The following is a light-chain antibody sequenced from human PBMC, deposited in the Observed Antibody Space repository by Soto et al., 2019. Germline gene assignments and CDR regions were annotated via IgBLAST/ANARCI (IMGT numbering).Light chain of an antibody. CDR1: QSISFW. Sequence: DIQMTHSPSTLSASVGERVTITCRASQSISFWLAWYQQKPGSAPNLLIYDASTLGGGVPSRFSGSGSGTEFTLTISNLQPDDFASYYCQQYNSCPLTFGGGTRVASK. V-gene: IGKV1-5*01. CDR3: QQYNSCPLT. CDR2: DAS. J-gene: IGKJ4*01.